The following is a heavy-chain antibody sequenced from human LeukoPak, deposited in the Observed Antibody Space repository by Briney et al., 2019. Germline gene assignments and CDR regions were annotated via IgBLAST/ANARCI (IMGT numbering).Heavy chain of an antibody. D-gene: IGHD5-12*01. CDR3: ARYRADSGYLGNYFDY. V-gene: IGHV3-30*02. Sequence: PGGSLRLSCAASGFTFSSYGMHWVRQAPGKGLEWVAFIRYDGSNKYYADSVKGRFTISRDNSKNTLYLQMDSLRAEDTAVYYCARYRADSGYLGNYFDYWGQGTLVTVSS. CDR1: GFTFSSYG. J-gene: IGHJ4*02. CDR2: IRYDGSNK.